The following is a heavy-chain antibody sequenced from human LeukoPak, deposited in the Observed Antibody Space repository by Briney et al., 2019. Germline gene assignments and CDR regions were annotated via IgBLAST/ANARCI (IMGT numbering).Heavy chain of an antibody. Sequence: PSETLSLTCAVYGGSFSDYCWSWIRQAPGKGLEWVGYVFYNGGTNYNPSLKSRVTISIDTSRIRFSLRLSSVTAADTARYYCASARGYSGYTFDYWGQGTLVTVSS. CDR2: VFYNGGT. CDR3: ASARGYSGYTFDY. J-gene: IGHJ4*02. D-gene: IGHD5-12*01. CDR1: GGSFSDYC. V-gene: IGHV4-59*01.